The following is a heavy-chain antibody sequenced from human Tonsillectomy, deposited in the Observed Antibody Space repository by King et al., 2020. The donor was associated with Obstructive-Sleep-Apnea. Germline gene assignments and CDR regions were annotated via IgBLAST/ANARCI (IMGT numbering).Heavy chain of an antibody. CDR1: GGSISSGDYY. V-gene: IGHV4-30-4*01. J-gene: IGHJ5*02. CDR2: IYYRGST. Sequence: QLQESGPGLVKPSQTLSLTCTVSGGSISSGDYYWSWIRQPPGKGLEWIGYIYYRGSTYYNPSLKSRVTISVDTSKNQFSLKLSSVIAADTAVYYCARDRHCSSTSCYEFDPWGQGTLVTVSS. D-gene: IGHD2-2*01. CDR3: ARDRHCSSTSCYEFDP.